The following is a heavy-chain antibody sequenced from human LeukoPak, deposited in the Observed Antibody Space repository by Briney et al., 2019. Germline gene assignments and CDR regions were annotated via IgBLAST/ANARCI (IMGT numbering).Heavy chain of an antibody. Sequence: GGSLRLSCAASGFTVSSNSMNWVRQAPGKGLEWVSIICSAGSTYYADSVKGRFTISRDNSKNTLYLQMNSLRAEDTAVYYCARDRGDVYIKFDYWGQGTLVTVSS. V-gene: IGHV3-53*01. D-gene: IGHD5-24*01. CDR1: GFTVSSNS. CDR3: ARDRGDVYIKFDY. CDR2: ICSAGST. J-gene: IGHJ4*02.